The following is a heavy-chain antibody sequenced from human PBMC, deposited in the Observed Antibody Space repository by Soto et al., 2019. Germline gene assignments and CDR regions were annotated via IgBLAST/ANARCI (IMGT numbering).Heavy chain of an antibody. D-gene: IGHD4-17*01. J-gene: IGHJ2*01. CDR3: ARRPYGDCARGDWYFDL. CDR1: GYTFTSYD. Sequence: QVQLVQSGAEVKKPGASVKVSCKASGYTFTSYDINWVRQATGQGLEWMGWMNPNSGNTGYAQKFQGRVTMTRNTTISTAYMELSSLRSEDTAVYDCARRPYGDCARGDWYFDLWGRGTLVTVSS. V-gene: IGHV1-8*01. CDR2: MNPNSGNT.